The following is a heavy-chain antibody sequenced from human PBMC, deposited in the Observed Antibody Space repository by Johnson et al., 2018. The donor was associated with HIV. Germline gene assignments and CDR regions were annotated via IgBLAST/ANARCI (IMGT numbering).Heavy chain of an antibody. CDR3: ERDWAYSSSWYDEGLAFDI. V-gene: IGHV3-30*04. CDR1: GFTFSSYA. CDR2: ISYDVSNK. J-gene: IGHJ3*02. D-gene: IGHD6-13*01. Sequence: QVQLVESGGGVVQPGRSLRLSCAASGFTFSSYAMHWVRQAPGKGLEWVAVISYDVSNKYYADSVKGRFTISRDNSKNPVYLQMNNVRAEETAVYYCERDWAYSSSWYDEGLAFDIWGQGTMVTVSS.